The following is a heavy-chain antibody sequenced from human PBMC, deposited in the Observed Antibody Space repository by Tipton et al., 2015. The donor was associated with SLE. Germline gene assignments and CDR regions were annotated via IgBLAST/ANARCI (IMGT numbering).Heavy chain of an antibody. J-gene: IGHJ3*02. CDR1: KFTFIKYG. D-gene: IGHD6-13*01. CDR2: IRSDGSIK. CDR3: EKDRNISAAGGAFDI. V-gene: IGHV3-30*02. Sequence: SLRLSCEVSKFTFIKYGIHWVRQAPGKGLEWVAFIRSDGSIKYSADSVKGRFTISRDNSKNTLYLQMNSLRAEDTAVHYCEKDRNISAAGGAFDIWGQGTMVTVSS.